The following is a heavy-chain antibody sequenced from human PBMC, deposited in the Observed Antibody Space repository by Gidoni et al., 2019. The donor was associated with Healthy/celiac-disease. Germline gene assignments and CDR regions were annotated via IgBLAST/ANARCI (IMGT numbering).Heavy chain of an antibody. J-gene: IGHJ4*02. Sequence: EVPLLESGGGLVQPGRSLILSCSASGFTFSSYAMSWVRQAPGKGLEWVSAISGSGGSTYYADSVKGRFTISRDNSKNTLYLQMNSLRAEDTAVYYCAHSSSWYFVYWGQGTLVTVSS. D-gene: IGHD6-13*01. CDR1: GFTFSSYA. CDR3: AHSSSWYFVY. CDR2: ISGSGGST. V-gene: IGHV3-23*01.